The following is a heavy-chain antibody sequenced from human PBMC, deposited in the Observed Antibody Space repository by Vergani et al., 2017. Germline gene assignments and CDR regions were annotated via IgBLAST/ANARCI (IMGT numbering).Heavy chain of an antibody. CDR3: ARRXYGSGSYSGNWFDP. D-gene: IGHD3-10*01. Sequence: QVQLQESGPGLVKPSETLCLTCTVSGGSISSSSYYWGWIRQPPGKGLEWIGSIYYSGSTYYNPSLKSRVTISVDTSKNQFSLKLSSVTAADTAVYYCARRXYGSGSYSGNWFDPWGQGTLVTVSS. V-gene: IGHV4-39*01. J-gene: IGHJ5*02. CDR2: IYYSGST. CDR1: GGSISSSSYY.